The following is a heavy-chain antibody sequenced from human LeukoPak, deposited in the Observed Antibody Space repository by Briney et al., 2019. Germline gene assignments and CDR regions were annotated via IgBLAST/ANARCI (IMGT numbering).Heavy chain of an antibody. CDR2: IWYDGSKK. CDR3: ARLLGSYFDS. V-gene: IGHV3-33*01. Sequence: GGSLRLSCAASGFTFSSNGMLWARQAPGKGLEWVAVIWYDGSKKYYTDSAKGRFTISRDNSKNTLYLQMNSLRAEDTAVYYCARLLGSYFDSWGQGTLVTVSS. CDR1: GFTFSSNG. J-gene: IGHJ4*02. D-gene: IGHD7-27*01.